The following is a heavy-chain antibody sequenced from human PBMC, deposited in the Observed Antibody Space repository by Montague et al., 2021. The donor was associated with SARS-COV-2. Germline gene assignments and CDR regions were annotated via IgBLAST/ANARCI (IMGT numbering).Heavy chain of an antibody. CDR1: GDSVSSNSAA. CDR2: TYYRSKWYN. Sequence: CAISGDSVSSNSAAWNWIRQSPSRGLEWLGRTYYRSKWYNDYAVSVKSRITINPDTSKNLFSLQLNSVTPEDTAVYYCARQTLGYDFVYYYYGMDVWGQGTTVTVSS. V-gene: IGHV6-1*01. CDR3: ARQTLGYDFVYYYYGMDV. D-gene: IGHD5-12*01. J-gene: IGHJ6*02.